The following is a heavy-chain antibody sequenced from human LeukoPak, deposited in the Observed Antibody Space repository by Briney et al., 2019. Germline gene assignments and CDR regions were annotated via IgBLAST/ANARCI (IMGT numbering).Heavy chain of an antibody. D-gene: IGHD3-22*01. CDR2: ISSSGSTI. CDR3: ARDDYDSSGYYYFDY. J-gene: IGHJ4*02. V-gene: IGHV3-48*03. Sequence: GGSLRLSCAASGFTFSSYEMNWVRQAPGKGLEWVSYISSSGSTIYYADSVKGRFTISRDNAKNSLYLQMNSLRAEDTAVYYCARDDYDSSGYYYFDYWGQGTLVTVSS. CDR1: GFTFSSYE.